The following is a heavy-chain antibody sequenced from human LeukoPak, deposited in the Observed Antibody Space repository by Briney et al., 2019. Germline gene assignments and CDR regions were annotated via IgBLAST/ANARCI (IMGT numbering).Heavy chain of an antibody. D-gene: IGHD4-4*01. CDR3: ARDPVIPNCGMDV. J-gene: IGHJ6*02. V-gene: IGHV4-31*03. Sequence: SQTLSLTCTVSGGSISSGGYYWSWIRQHPGKGLEWIGYIYYSGSTYYNPSLKSRVTISVDTSKNQFSLKLSSVTAADTAVYYCARDPVIPNCGMDVWGQGTTVTVSS. CDR2: IYYSGST. CDR1: GGSISSGGYY.